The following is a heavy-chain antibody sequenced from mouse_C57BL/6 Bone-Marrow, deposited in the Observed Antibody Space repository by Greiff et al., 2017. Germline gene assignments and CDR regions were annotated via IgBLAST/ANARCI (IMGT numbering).Heavy chain of an antibody. J-gene: IGHJ2*01. V-gene: IGHV1-22*01. CDR1: GYTFTDYN. CDR3: ASPGANFDY. Sequence: VQLQQSGPELVKPGASVKMSCKASGYTFTDYNMHWVKQSHGKSLEWIGYINPNNGGTSYNQKFKGKATFTVNKSSSTAYMELRSLTSEYSAVYYCASPGANFDYWGQGTTLTVSS. CDR2: INPNNGGT. D-gene: IGHD3-1*01.